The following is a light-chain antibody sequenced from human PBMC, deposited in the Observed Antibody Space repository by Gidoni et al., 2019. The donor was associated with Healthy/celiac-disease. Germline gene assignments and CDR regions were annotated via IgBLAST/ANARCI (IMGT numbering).Light chain of an antibody. CDR1: QSVSSK. J-gene: IGKJ1*01. V-gene: IGKV3-15*01. Sequence: EIVMTQSPATLSVSPGERATVSCRASQSVSSKLAWYQQKPGQAPRLLIFGASTRATGVPARFSGSGSGTEFTLTITSLQSEDFALYYCQQYDNWPPWTFGQGTRVEIK. CDR2: GAS. CDR3: QQYDNWPPWT.